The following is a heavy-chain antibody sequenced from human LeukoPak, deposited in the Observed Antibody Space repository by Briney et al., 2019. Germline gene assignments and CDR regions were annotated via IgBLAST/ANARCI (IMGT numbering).Heavy chain of an antibody. J-gene: IGHJ4*02. CDR2: VSYSGNT. Sequence: SQTLSLTCTVSGGSISSGGYYWSWIRQPPGKGPEWIGYVSYSGNTNYNPSLKSRITISVDTSKNQFSLNLSSVTAADTAVYYCARAQSWYGSDFDYWGQGTLVTVSS. CDR3: ARAQSWYGSDFDY. V-gene: IGHV4-61*08. CDR1: GGSISSGGYY. D-gene: IGHD6-13*01.